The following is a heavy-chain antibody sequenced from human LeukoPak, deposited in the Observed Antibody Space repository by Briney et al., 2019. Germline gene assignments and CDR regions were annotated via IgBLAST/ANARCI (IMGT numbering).Heavy chain of an antibody. CDR2: IIPIFGTA. Sequence: VASVKVSCKASGGTFSSYAISWVRQAPGQGLEWMGGIIPIFGTANYAQKFQGRVTITADESTSTAYMELSSLRSEDTAVYYCARAPSREVVTPEGDYWGQGTLVTVSS. V-gene: IGHV1-69*13. J-gene: IGHJ4*02. CDR3: ARAPSREVVTPEGDY. CDR1: GGTFSSYA. D-gene: IGHD4-23*01.